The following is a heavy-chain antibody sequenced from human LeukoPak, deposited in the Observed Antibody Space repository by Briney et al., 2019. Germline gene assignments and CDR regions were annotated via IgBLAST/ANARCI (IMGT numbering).Heavy chain of an antibody. CDR1: GYTFTGYY. V-gene: IGHV1-2*02. Sequence: ASVKVSCKASGYTFTGYYTHWVRQAPGQGLEWMGWINPNSGGTNYAQKFQGRVTMTRDTSISTAYMELSRLRSDDTAVYYCARDPAGGVKFTGGGWGQGTLVTVSS. J-gene: IGHJ4*02. CDR2: INPNSGGT. CDR3: ARDPAGGVKFTGGG. D-gene: IGHD3-16*01.